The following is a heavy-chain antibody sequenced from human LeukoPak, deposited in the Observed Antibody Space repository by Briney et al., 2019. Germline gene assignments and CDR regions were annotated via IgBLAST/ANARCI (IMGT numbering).Heavy chain of an antibody. J-gene: IGHJ4*02. CDR3: TRDCSGSSCYWIH. Sequence: ASVKVSCKASGYTFSSYGISWVRQAPGQGLEWLGYISAYNGNTNYAQKVQGRITMTTDTSTSTAYMEMRSLRSDDTAVYYCTRDCSGSSCYWIHWGQGTLVTVSS. D-gene: IGHD2-15*01. CDR1: GYTFSSYG. CDR2: ISAYNGNT. V-gene: IGHV1-18*01.